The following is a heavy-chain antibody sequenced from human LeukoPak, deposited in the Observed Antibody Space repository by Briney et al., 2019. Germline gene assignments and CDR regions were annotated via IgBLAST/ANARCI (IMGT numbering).Heavy chain of an antibody. D-gene: IGHD1-26*01. J-gene: IGHJ3*02. V-gene: IGHV4-39*07. CDR3: AGFLGASDDAFDI. CDR1: GGSISSGSYY. CDR2: IYHSGST. Sequence: SETLSLTCTVSGGSISSGSYYWSWIRQPPGKGLEWIGSIYHSGSTYYNPSLKSRVTISVDTSKNQFSLQLSSVTAADTAVYYCAGFLGASDDAFDIWGQGTVVTVSS.